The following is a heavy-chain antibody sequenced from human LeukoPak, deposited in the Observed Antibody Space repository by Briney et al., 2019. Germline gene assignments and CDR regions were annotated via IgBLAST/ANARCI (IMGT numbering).Heavy chain of an antibody. CDR1: GGSISSSSYY. J-gene: IGHJ4*02. CDR3: ARGNLAYYDSSGYFKYYFDY. V-gene: IGHV4-39*07. Sequence: SETLSLTCTVSGGSISSSSYYWGWIRQPPGKGLEWIGSIYYSGSTYYNPSLKSRVTISVDTSKNQFSLKLSSVTAADTAVYYCARGNLAYYDSSGYFKYYFDYWGQGTLVTVSS. CDR2: IYYSGST. D-gene: IGHD3-22*01.